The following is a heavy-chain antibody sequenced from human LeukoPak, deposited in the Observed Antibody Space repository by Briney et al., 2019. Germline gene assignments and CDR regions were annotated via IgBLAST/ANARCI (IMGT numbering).Heavy chain of an antibody. V-gene: IGHV5-51*01. Sequence: GESLKISCKGSGNSFTSYWIGWVRQMPGKGLEWMGIIYPGDSDTRYSPSFQGQVTISADKSISTAYLHWSSLKASDTAMYYCARGSRVFAHYDSSGYYSAFDIWGQGTKVTVSS. D-gene: IGHD3-22*01. CDR3: ARGSRVFAHYDSSGYYSAFDI. CDR1: GNSFTSYW. CDR2: IYPGDSDT. J-gene: IGHJ3*02.